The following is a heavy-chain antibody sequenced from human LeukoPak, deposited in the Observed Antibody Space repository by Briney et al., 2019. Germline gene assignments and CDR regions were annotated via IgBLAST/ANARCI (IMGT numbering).Heavy chain of an antibody. Sequence: SETLSLTCTLSGGSISSYYWSWIRQPAGKGLEWIGRIYTSGSTNYNPSLKSRVTMSVDTSKNQFSLKLSSVTAADTAVYYCARGPAPFWSGYYPLDYWGQGTLVTVSS. D-gene: IGHD3-3*01. CDR3: ARGPAPFWSGYYPLDY. CDR2: IYTSGST. V-gene: IGHV4-4*07. CDR1: GGSISSYY. J-gene: IGHJ4*02.